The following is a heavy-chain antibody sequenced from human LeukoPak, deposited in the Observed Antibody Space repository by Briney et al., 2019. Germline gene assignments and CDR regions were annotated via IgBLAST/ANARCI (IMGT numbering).Heavy chain of an antibody. V-gene: IGHV1-69*13. J-gene: IGHJ4*02. CDR1: GGTFSNYA. Sequence: PGASVKVSCKASGGTFSNYAISWVRQAPRQGLEWMGGIIPIFDTADNAQKFQGRLTITADESTSTAYMELSSLRAEDTAVYYCARDLLGSATSYSSGAWDYWGQGTLVTVSS. D-gene: IGHD3-9*01. CDR3: ARDLLGSATSYSSGAWDY. CDR2: IIPIFDTA.